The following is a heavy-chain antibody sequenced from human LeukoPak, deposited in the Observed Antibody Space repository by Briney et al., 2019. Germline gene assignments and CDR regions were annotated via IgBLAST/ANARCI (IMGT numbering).Heavy chain of an antibody. CDR1: GFTFSSYS. CDR3: AKMAVAGTEFDY. J-gene: IGHJ4*02. CDR2: ISGSGGST. V-gene: IGHV3-23*01. Sequence: SGGSLRLSCAASGFTFSSYSMNWVRQAPGKGLEWVSAISGSGGSTYYADSVKGRFTISRDNSKNTLYLQMNSLRAEDTAVYYCAKMAVAGTEFDYWGQGTLVTVSS. D-gene: IGHD6-19*01.